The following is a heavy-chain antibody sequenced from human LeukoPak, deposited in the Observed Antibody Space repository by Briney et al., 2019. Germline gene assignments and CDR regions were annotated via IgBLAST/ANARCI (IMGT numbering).Heavy chain of an antibody. Sequence: PGGSLRLSCAASGFNVSSNYMSWVRQATGKGLEWVSVIYTSGSAYYADSVKGRFTISRDNSKNTLYLQMNSLRADDTAFYYCAKDLRLSVGTSPFDYWGQGTLVTVSS. J-gene: IGHJ4*02. D-gene: IGHD4-23*01. CDR3: AKDLRLSVGTSPFDY. CDR1: GFNVSSNY. V-gene: IGHV3-53*01. CDR2: IYTSGSA.